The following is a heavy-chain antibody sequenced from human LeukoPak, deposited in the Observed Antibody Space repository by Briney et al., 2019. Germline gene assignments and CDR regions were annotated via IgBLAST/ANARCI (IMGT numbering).Heavy chain of an antibody. D-gene: IGHD5-24*01. J-gene: IGHJ6*03. CDR3: ASGSLGDGYGVGDYYQYMDV. Sequence: SVKVSCKASGGTFNSYAISWVRQAPGQGLEWMGGIMPLFGTANYAQEFQGRVMFTTDESASTAYMEVSSLRSEDTAVYYCASGSLGDGYGVGDYYQYMDVWGKGTTVTVSS. CDR1: GGTFNSYA. CDR2: IMPLFGTA. V-gene: IGHV1-69*05.